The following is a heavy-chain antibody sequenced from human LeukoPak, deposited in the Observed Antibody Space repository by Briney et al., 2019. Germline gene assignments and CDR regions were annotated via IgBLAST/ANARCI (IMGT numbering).Heavy chain of an antibody. D-gene: IGHD6-6*01. CDR1: GASFSNYY. CDR3: ATDRPNTGAPLAD. Sequence: SETLSLTCAVYGASFSNYYCNWVRQPPGKGLEWIGEINDSGTTNYNPSLKSRVTMSVDTSKNQFSLKLSSVTAADAAVYYCATDRPNTGAPLADWGQGTLVTVSS. CDR2: INDSGTT. J-gene: IGHJ4*02. V-gene: IGHV4-34*01.